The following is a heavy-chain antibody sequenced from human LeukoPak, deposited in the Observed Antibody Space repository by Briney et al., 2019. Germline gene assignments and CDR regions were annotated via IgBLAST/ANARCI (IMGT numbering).Heavy chain of an antibody. CDR3: ARVGCSGTTCYYYYMDV. CDR2: IFHGGST. J-gene: IGHJ6*03. D-gene: IGHD2-2*01. Sequence: PSETLSLTCTVSGFSIRTAYYWAWIRQPPGKGLEWIGFIFHGGSTYYNPSLRSRVTISVDTSKNQFSLKLSSVTAADTAVYYCARVGCSGTTCYYYYMDVWGRGTTVTVSS. V-gene: IGHV4-38-2*02. CDR1: GFSIRTAYY.